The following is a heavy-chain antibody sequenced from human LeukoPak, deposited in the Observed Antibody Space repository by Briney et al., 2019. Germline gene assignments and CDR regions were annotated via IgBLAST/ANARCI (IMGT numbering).Heavy chain of an antibody. CDR2: ISYDGSNK. J-gene: IGHJ6*04. V-gene: IGHV3-30*18. D-gene: IGHD3-10*01. Sequence: GGSLRLSCAASGFTFSSYEMNWVRQAPGKGLEWVAVISYDGSNKYYADSVKGRFTISRDNSKNTLYLQMNSLRAEDTAVYYCAKDRRHQLWFGELHYYYYGMDVWGKGTTVTVSS. CDR1: GFTFSSYE. CDR3: AKDRRHQLWFGELHYYYYGMDV.